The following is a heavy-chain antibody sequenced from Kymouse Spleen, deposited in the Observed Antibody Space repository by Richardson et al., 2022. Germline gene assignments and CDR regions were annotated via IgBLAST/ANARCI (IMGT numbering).Heavy chain of an antibody. V-gene: IGHV3-43*01. D-gene: IGHD1-7*01. CDR1: GFTFDDYT. CDR2: ISWDGGST. J-gene: IGHJ6*02. Sequence: VQLVESGGVVVQPGGSLRLSCAASGFTFDDYTMHWVRQAPGKGLEWVSLISWDGGSTYYADSVKGRFTISRDNSKNSLYLQMNSLRTEDTALYYCAKDIGITGTFYYYYYGMDVWGQGTTVTVSS. CDR3: AKDIGITGTFYYYYYGMDV.